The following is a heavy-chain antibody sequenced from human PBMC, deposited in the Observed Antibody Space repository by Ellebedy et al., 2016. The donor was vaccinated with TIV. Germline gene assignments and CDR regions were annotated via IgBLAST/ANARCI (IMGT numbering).Heavy chain of an antibody. D-gene: IGHD1-26*01. J-gene: IGHJ4*02. CDR2: ISGSGAST. CDR1: GFTFSPYA. CDR3: ASRIVRIY. V-gene: IGHV3-23*01. Sequence: GESLKISCAASGFTFSPYAMAWVRQAPGKGLEWVSSISGSGASTYYADSVKGRLTISRDNSKNTLYLQMSRLRAEDTAVYFCASRIVRIYWGQGTLVTVSS.